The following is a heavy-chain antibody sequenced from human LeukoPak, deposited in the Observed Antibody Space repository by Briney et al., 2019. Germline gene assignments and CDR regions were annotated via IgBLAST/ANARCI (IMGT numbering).Heavy chain of an antibody. CDR2: VYHSGST. CDR3: ARTLRWVVTATGGLQNWFDP. V-gene: IGHV4-34*01. D-gene: IGHD2-21*02. CDR1: GASFSDYY. Sequence: SETLSLTCVVYGASFSDYYWTWIRQPPGKGLEWLGIVYHSGSTTYNPSLKSRLTISVDTSSNQFSLKLRSVTAADTAVYFCARTLRWVVTATGGLQNWFDPWGQGTLVTVSS. J-gene: IGHJ5*02.